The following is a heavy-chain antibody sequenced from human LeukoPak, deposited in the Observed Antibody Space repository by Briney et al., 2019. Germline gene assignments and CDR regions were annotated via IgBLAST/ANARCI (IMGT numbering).Heavy chain of an antibody. V-gene: IGHV3-74*01. CDR2: IKTDGTIT. J-gene: IGHJ6*02. CDR1: GFTLSNYW. CDR3: VRVEIGTYHGMDV. D-gene: IGHD2-2*01. Sequence: GGFLRLSCAASGFTLSNYWMHWVRQAPGEGLVWVSRIKTDGTITNYADSVKGRFTISRDNAKNTLYLQMNSLRVEDTAVYYCVRVEIGTYHGMDVWGQGTTVTVSS.